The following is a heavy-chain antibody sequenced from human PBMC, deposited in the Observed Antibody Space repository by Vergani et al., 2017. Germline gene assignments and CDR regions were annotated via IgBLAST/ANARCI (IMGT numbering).Heavy chain of an antibody. Sequence: EVQLVESGGGLVQPGGSLRLSCAASGFTVSSNYMSWVRQAPGKGLEWVSAISGSGGSTYYADSVKGRFTISRDNSKNTRYLQMNSLRAEDTAVYYCASRGSYRYYYDGMDVWGQGTTVTVSS. CDR3: ASRGSYRYYYDGMDV. D-gene: IGHD3-16*02. J-gene: IGHJ6*02. CDR1: GFTVSSNY. V-gene: IGHV3-23*04. CDR2: ISGSGGST.